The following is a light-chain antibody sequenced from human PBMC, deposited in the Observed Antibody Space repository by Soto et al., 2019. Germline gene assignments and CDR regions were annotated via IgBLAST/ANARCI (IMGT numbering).Light chain of an antibody. CDR1: QDINRW. V-gene: IGKV1-5*01. J-gene: IGKJ1*01. CDR2: NAD. CDR3: QQFSLYWA. Sequence: DIRMTQGPSTLSASVGDRVTITCRASQDINRWLAWYQQKPGKAPKILIYNADTLESGVPSRFSGSGYGTEFILTISSLQPDDFATYYCQQFSLYWAFRQGTKVDIK.